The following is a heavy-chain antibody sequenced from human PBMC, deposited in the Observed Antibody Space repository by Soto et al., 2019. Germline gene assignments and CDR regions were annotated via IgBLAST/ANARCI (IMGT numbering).Heavy chain of an antibody. Sequence: QVQLQESGPGLVKPSETLSLTCTVSGGSVSSGSYYWSWIRQPPGKGLEWIGYIYYSGSTNYNPSRKSRVTISLDTSKNQFPLKLSSVTAADTAVYYCARVGGYSYGYPYYFDYWGQGTLVTVSS. D-gene: IGHD5-18*01. V-gene: IGHV4-61*01. J-gene: IGHJ4*02. CDR2: IYYSGST. CDR3: ARVGGYSYGYPYYFDY. CDR1: GGSVSSGSYY.